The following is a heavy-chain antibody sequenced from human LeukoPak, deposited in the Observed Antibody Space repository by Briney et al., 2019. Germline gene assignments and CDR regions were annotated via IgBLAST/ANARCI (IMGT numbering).Heavy chain of an antibody. CDR3: AKDPARVTTPYNWFDP. CDR2: TSYDGSSK. CDR1: GFTFSSYG. Sequence: GGSLTLSCAASGFTFSSYGMHWVRQAPGKGQEREAVTSYDGSSKNYADSVKGRFTVSRDNPKNTLYLQMNSLRAEDTAVYYCAKDPARVTTPYNWFDPWGQGTLVTVSS. J-gene: IGHJ5*02. V-gene: IGHV3-30*18. D-gene: IGHD4-17*01.